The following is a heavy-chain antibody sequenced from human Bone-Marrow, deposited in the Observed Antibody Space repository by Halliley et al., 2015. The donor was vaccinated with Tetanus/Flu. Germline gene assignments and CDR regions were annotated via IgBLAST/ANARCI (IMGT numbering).Heavy chain of an antibody. CDR1: GGSIDTYY. Sequence: GLVKPSETLSLTCAVSGGSIDTYYWSWFRQPPGKGLEWIGNIHFGGNANYSPSLKSRLTMSVDTSRHQFFLKLTSLTAADAAVYYCVRERGNDDYSIWFDPWGQGTLVTVSS. J-gene: IGHJ5*02. CDR2: IHFGGNA. V-gene: IGHV4-59*01. CDR3: VRERGNDDYSIWFDP. D-gene: IGHD4-4*01.